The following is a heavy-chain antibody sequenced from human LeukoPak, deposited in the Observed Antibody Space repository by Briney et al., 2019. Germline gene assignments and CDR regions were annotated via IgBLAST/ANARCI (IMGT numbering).Heavy chain of an antibody. Sequence: PGGSLRLSCAASGVTFSSYWMSWVRQAPGKGLEWVANIKQDGSDKYYVDSVKGRFTISRDNAKNSLYLQMNSLRAEDTAVYYCARSQTRGWPTLNYRYGMDVWGQGTTVIVSS. CDR1: GVTFSSYW. J-gene: IGHJ6*02. CDR2: IKQDGSDK. CDR3: ARSQTRGWPTLNYRYGMDV. D-gene: IGHD6-19*01. V-gene: IGHV3-7*01.